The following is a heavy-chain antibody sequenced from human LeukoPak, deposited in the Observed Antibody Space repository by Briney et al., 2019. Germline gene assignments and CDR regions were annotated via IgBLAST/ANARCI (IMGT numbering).Heavy chain of an antibody. D-gene: IGHD2/OR15-2a*01. J-gene: IGHJ6*02. CDR3: ASYLTSIPSGMDV. CDR1: GFTFGRYW. Sequence: GGSLRLSCAASGFTFGRYWMHWLRQAPGKGLVWVSRISTDGSSTSYADSVKGRFTISRDNGKNTLYLQMNSLRAEDTAVYYCASYLTSIPSGMDVWGQGTTVTVSS. CDR2: ISTDGSST. V-gene: IGHV3-74*01.